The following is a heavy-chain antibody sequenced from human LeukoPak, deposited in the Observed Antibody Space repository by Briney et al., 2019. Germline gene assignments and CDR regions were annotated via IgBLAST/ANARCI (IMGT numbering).Heavy chain of an antibody. Sequence: GGSLRLSCVASGFTFSNLAMSWVRQAPGKGLEWVANIKQDGSERYYVDSVKGRFTISRDNAENSLYLQMNSLRAEDTAVYYCARDLFAVVKVYWGQGTLVTVSS. V-gene: IGHV3-7*04. CDR2: IKQDGSER. CDR3: ARDLFAVVKVY. J-gene: IGHJ4*02. CDR1: GFTFSNLA. D-gene: IGHD2/OR15-2a*01.